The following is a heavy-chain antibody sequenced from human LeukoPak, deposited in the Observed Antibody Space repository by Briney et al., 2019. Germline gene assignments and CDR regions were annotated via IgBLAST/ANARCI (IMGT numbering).Heavy chain of an antibody. V-gene: IGHV4-61*02. CDR1: GGSISSGSYY. D-gene: IGHD5-24*01. CDR2: IYTSGST. Sequence: SQTLSLTCTVSGGSISSGSYYWSWTRQPAGKGLEWIGRIYTSGSTNYNPSLKSRVTISVDTSKNQFSLKLSSVTAADTAVYYCARHEGLGRDDYNCEFDPWGQGTLVTVSS. J-gene: IGHJ5*02. CDR3: ARHEGLGRDDYNCEFDP.